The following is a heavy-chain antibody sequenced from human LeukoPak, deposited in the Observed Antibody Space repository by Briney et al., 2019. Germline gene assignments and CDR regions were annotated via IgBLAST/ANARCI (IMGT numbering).Heavy chain of an antibody. D-gene: IGHD3-16*02. CDR3: AINSRGGVIIYPPDY. V-gene: IGHV1-69*02. CDR1: GGTFSSYT. Sequence: ASVKVSCKASGGTFSSYTISLVRQAPGQGLEWMGRIIPILGIANYAQKFQGRVTITADKSTGTAYMELSSLRSEDTAVYYCAINSRGGVIIYPPDYWRRGTLATVSS. J-gene: IGHJ4*02. CDR2: IIPILGIA.